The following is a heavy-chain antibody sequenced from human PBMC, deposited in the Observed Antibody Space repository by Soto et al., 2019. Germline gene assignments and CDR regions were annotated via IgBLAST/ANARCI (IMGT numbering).Heavy chain of an antibody. D-gene: IGHD5-12*01. CDR2: IIPIFGTA. J-gene: IGHJ4*02. CDR3: ARGGYSGYDPPGY. V-gene: IGHV1-69*13. Sequence: SVKVSCKASGGTFSGYAISWVRQAPGQGLEWMGGIIPIFGTANYAQKFQGRVTITADESTSTAYMELSSLRSEDTAVYYCARGGYSGYDPPGYWGQGTLVTVSS. CDR1: GGTFSGYA.